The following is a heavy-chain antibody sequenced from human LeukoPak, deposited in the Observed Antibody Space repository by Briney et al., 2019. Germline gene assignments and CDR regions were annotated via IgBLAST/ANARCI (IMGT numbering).Heavy chain of an antibody. CDR3: ARGFDGNFDY. V-gene: IGHV3-20*04. Sequence: RPGGSLRLSCAASGFTFSNAWMSWVRQAAGKGLEWVSGINWNGANTDYADSVKGRFTISRDNAKNSLYLQMNSLRAEDTALYYCARGFDGNFDYWGQGTLVTVSP. CDR1: GFTFSNAW. CDR2: INWNGANT. J-gene: IGHJ4*02. D-gene: IGHD3-9*01.